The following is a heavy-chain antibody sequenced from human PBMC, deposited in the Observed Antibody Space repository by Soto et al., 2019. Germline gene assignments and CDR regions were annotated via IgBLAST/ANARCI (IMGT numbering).Heavy chain of an antibody. CDR2: INAGNGNT. V-gene: IGHV1-3*01. J-gene: IGHJ6*02. Sequence: ASVKVSCKASGYTLTSYAMHWVRQAPGQRPEWMGWINAGNGNTKYSQKFQGRVTITRDTSASTAYMELSSLRSEDTAVYYCARDPINTMVRGPYYYYYGMDVWGQGTTVTVSS. CDR3: ARDPINTMVRGPYYYYYGMDV. CDR1: GYTLTSYA. D-gene: IGHD3-10*01.